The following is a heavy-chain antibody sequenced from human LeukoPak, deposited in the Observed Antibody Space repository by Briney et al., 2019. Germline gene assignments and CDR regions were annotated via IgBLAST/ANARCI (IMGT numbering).Heavy chain of an antibody. V-gene: IGHV1-18*01. CDR1: GYTFTSYG. J-gene: IGHJ5*02. D-gene: IGHD1-26*01. CDR2: ISAYNGNT. Sequence: ASVKVSCKASGYTFTSYGISWVRQAPGQGLEWMGWISAYNGNTNYAQKLQGRVTMTTDTSTSTAYMELRSLRSEDTAVYYRATRAWEGWFDPWGQGTLVTVSS. CDR3: ATRAWEGWFDP.